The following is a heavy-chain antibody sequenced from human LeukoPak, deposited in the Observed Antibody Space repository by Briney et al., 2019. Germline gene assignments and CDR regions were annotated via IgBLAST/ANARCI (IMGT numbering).Heavy chain of an antibody. CDR2: ISYEGSNK. D-gene: IGHD5-24*01. J-gene: IGHJ4*02. Sequence: GGSLRLSCAASGFTFSTYAMRWVRQAPGKGLEWVAVISYEGSNKRHADSVKGRFTISRDNSKNTLYLQMSSLRAEDTAVYYCARELDGYNHFDYWGQGTLVTVPS. CDR3: ARELDGYNHFDY. CDR1: GFTFSTYA. V-gene: IGHV3-30-3*01.